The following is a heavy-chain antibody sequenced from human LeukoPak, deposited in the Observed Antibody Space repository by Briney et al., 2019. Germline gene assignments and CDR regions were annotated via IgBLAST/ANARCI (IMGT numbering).Heavy chain of an antibody. CDR3: ARGRIQLWLQSFDY. D-gene: IGHD5-18*01. Sequence: SETLSLTCTVSTDSINNYSWNWIRQPPGKGLEWIGYVYSSGLTNYNPSLKSRVTISVDTSKNQFSLKLSSVTAADTAVYYRARGRIQLWLQSFDYWGQGTLVTVSS. J-gene: IGHJ4*02. CDR1: TDSINNYS. V-gene: IGHV4-59*12. CDR2: VYSSGLT.